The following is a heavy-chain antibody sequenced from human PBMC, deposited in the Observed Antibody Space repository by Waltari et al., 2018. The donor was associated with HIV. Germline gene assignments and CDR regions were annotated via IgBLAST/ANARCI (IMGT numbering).Heavy chain of an antibody. D-gene: IGHD3-10*01. CDR2: IYYSGST. CDR1: GGSISSYY. V-gene: IGHV4-59*08. CDR3: ARSRRFGGANWFDP. Sequence: QVQLQESGPGLVKPSETLSLTCTVSGGSISSYYWSWIRQPPGKGLEWIGYIYYSGSTNYNPALKIRVTISVDTSKNQFSLKLSSVTAADTAVYYCARSRRFGGANWFDPWGQGTLVTVSS. J-gene: IGHJ5*02.